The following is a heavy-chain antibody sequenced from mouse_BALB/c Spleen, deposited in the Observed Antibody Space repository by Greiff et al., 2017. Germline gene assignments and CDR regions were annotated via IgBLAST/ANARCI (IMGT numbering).Heavy chain of an antibody. CDR3: ARKDGSSYAWFAY. CDR2: IYPGSGST. V-gene: IGHV1-55*01. D-gene: IGHD1-1*01. CDR1: GYNFTSYW. Sequence: QVQLQQPGAELVKPGTSVKLSCKASGYNFTSYWINWVKLRPGQGLEWIGDIYPGSGSTNYNEKFKSKATLTVDTSSSTAYMQLSSLASEDSALYYCARKDGSSYAWFAYWGQGTLVTVSA. J-gene: IGHJ3*01.